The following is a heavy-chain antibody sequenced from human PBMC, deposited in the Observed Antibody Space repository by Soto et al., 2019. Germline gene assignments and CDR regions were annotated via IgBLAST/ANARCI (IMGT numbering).Heavy chain of an antibody. D-gene: IGHD1-26*01. V-gene: IGHV1-69*13. J-gene: IGHJ5*02. CDR3: ARSIVGASSRSRFDP. CDR2: IIPIFGTA. CDR1: GGTFSSYA. Sequence: SVKVSCKASGGTFSSYAISWVRQAPGQGLEWMGGIIPIFGTANYAQKFQGRVTIAADESTSTAYMELSSLRSEDTAVYYCARSIVGASSRSRFDPWGQGTLVTVSS.